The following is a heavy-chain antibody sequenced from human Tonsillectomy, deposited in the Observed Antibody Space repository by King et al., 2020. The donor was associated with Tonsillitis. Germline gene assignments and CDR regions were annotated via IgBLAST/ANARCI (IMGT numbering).Heavy chain of an antibody. Sequence: QLVQSGGGVVQPGRSLTLSCAASGFTFSYYAMHWVRQAPGKGLEWVAVISYDGTNKYYADSVKGRFTISRDNSKNTLYLQMNSLRAEDTAVYYCARDADIVVVVDATGAFHYWGQGTLVTVSS. CDR3: ARDADIVVVVDATGAFHY. V-gene: IGHV3-30*04. CDR1: GFTFSYYA. D-gene: IGHD2-15*01. CDR2: ISYDGTNK. J-gene: IGHJ4*02.